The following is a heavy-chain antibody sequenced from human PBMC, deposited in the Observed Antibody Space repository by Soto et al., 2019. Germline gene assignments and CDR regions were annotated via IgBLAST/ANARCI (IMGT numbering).Heavy chain of an antibody. J-gene: IGHJ4*02. CDR3: AKGTVLYYYDSGENWTCFDY. D-gene: IGHD3-22*01. Sequence: GGSLRLSCAASGFTFSSYGMHWVRQAPGKGLEWVAVISYDGSNKYYADSVKGRFTISRDNSKNTLYLQMNSLRAEDTAVYYCAKGTVLYYYDSGENWTCFDYWGQGT. V-gene: IGHV3-30*18. CDR2: ISYDGSNK. CDR1: GFTFSSYG.